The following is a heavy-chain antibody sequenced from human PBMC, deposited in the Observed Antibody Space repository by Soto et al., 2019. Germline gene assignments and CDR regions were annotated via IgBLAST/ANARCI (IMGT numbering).Heavy chain of an antibody. Sequence: SVKVSCKASGGTFSSYAISWVRQAPGQGLEWMGGIIPIFGTANYAQKFQGRVTITADESTSTAYMELSSLRSEDTAVYYCARARGYSYGFGYAFDYWGQGTLVTVSS. CDR2: IIPIFGTA. J-gene: IGHJ4*02. V-gene: IGHV1-69*13. D-gene: IGHD5-18*01. CDR3: ARARGYSYGFGYAFDY. CDR1: GGTFSSYA.